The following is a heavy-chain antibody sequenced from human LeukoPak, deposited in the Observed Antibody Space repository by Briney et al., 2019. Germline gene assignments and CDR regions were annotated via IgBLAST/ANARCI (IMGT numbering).Heavy chain of an antibody. J-gene: IGHJ4*02. V-gene: IGHV4-59*01. D-gene: IGHD3-10*01. CDR3: ARGLLLWFGELSYFDY. Sequence: SETLSLTCTVSGGSISSYYWSWIRQPPGKGLEWIGYIYYSGSTNYNPSLKSRVTISVDTSKNQFSLKLSSVTAADTAVYYCARGLLLWFGELSYFDYWGQGTLVTVSS. CDR2: IYYSGST. CDR1: GGSISSYY.